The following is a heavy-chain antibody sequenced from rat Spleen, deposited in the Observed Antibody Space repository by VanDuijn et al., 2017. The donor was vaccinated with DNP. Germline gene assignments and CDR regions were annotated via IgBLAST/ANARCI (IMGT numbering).Heavy chain of an antibody. V-gene: IGHV2S13*01. D-gene: IGHD1-3*01. J-gene: IGHJ4*01. CDR3: TRAPYGSWALDA. Sequence: WVRQPPGKGLEWMGVIWSGGNTDYNSALKPRLSISRDTSESQVFLQMDSLQTEETAIYFCTRAPYGSWALDAWGQGTSVTVSS. CDR2: IWSGGNT.